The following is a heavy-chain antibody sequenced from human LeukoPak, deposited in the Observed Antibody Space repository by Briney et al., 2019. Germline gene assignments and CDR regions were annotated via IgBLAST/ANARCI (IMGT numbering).Heavy chain of an antibody. Sequence: GRSLRLSCAASGFTFSSYAMHWVRQAPGKGLEWVANIKPDESERNYVDSVKGRVTISRDSAKNSVFLQMNSLRAEDTAVYYCYCAVEDYWGQGTLVTVSS. V-gene: IGHV3-7*01. CDR1: GFTFSSYA. CDR2: IKPDESER. CDR3: YCAVEDY. D-gene: IGHD2-15*01. J-gene: IGHJ4*02.